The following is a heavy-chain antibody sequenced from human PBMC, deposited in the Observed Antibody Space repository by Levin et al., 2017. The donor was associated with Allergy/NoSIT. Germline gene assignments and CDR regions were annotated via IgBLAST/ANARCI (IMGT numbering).Heavy chain of an antibody. J-gene: IGHJ4*02. V-gene: IGHV4-30-4*01. Sequence: NASETLSLTCTVSGGSISSGDYYWSWIRQPPGKGLEWIGYIYYSGSTYYNPSLKSRVTISVDTSKNQFSLKLSSVTAADTAVYYCARVITGRTYYYGSGSYLNWGQGTLVTVSS. D-gene: IGHD3-10*01. CDR1: GGSISSGDYY. CDR2: IYYSGST. CDR3: ARVITGRTYYYGSGSYLN.